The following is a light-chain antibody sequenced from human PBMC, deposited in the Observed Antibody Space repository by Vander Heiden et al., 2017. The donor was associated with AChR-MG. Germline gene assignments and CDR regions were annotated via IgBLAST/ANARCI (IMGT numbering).Light chain of an antibody. CDR1: SYNIESND. V-gene: IGLV1-47*01. J-gene: IGLJ1*01. CDR3: AAWDDSLGGFYV. Sequence: QSVLTQPPSASETPGKRVTISCSGSSYNIESNDVYWYQHLPGTSPKLLIYRNNQRPSGVPVRFSGSTSGTSASLAISGLRSEDEADYYCAAWDDSLGGFYVFGTGTKVTVL. CDR2: RNN.